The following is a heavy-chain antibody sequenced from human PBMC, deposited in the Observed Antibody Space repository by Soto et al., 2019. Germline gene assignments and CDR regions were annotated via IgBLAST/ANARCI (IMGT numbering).Heavy chain of an antibody. CDR1: GGSISSGDYF. D-gene: IGHD4-17*01. J-gene: IGHJ6*02. CDR2: IYYSGST. CDR3: ARGWDYGDYYYYGMDV. Sequence: TSETLSLTCTVSGGSISSGDYFWSWIRQPPGKGLEWIGYIYYSGSTYYNPSLKSRVTISVDTSKNQFSLKLSSVTAADTAVYYCARGWDYGDYYYYGMDVWGQGTSVTVSS. V-gene: IGHV4-30-4*01.